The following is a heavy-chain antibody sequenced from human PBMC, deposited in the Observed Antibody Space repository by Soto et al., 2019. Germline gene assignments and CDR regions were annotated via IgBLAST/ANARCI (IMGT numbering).Heavy chain of an antibody. D-gene: IGHD5-18*01. J-gene: IGHJ4*02. V-gene: IGHV1-18*01. Sequence: QVQLVQSGAEVKKPGASVKVSCKASGYTFTSYGISWVRQAPGQGLEWMGWISAYNGNTNYAKKLQGRVTMTTDTSRNTTYMELRSLRSDDTAVYYWARAGDRIQLGSTVPHYFDYLCQVTLDTVSS. CDR2: ISAYNGNT. CDR3: ARAGDRIQLGSTVPHYFDY. CDR1: GYTFTSYG.